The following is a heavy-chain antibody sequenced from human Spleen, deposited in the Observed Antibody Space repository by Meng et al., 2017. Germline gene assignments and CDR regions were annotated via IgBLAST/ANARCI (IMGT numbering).Heavy chain of an antibody. V-gene: IGHV7-4-1*02. CDR2: INTYTGSP. J-gene: IGHJ5*02. CDR1: GYTFTRYA. CDR3: ARYRSSSWFDH. Sequence: GQRVQSRSELPNPGAAVQLACMASGYTFTRYAMTWVRQDPGQGLDWMGRINTYTGSPTYAQGFTGRFVFSLDTSISTAYLQISGLRAEDTAVYYCARYRSSSWFDHWGQGSLVTVSS. D-gene: IGHD6-13*01.